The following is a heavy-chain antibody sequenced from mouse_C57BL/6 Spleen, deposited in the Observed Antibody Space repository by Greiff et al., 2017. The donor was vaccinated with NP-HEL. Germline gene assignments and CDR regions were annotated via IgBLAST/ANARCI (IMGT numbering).Heavy chain of an antibody. CDR1: GYAFSSYW. CDR3: ARGPTIVTRYGMDY. D-gene: IGHD2-5*01. Sequence: QVQLQQSGAELVKPGASVKISCKASGYAFSSYWMNWVKQRPGKGLEWIGQIYPGDGDTNYNGKFKGKATLTADKSSSTAYMQLSSLTSDDSAVYFCARGPTIVTRYGMDYWGQGTSVTVSS. V-gene: IGHV1-80*01. CDR2: IYPGDGDT. J-gene: IGHJ4*01.